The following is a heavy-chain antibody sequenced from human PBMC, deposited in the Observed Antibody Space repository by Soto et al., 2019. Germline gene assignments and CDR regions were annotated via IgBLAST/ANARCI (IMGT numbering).Heavy chain of an antibody. Sequence: GGSLRLSCAASGFTFSSYSMNWVRQAPGKGLEWVSYISSSSSTIYYADSVKGRFTISRDNAKNSLYLQMNSLRDEDTAVYYCARAKGVGSNYYYYGMDVWGQGTTVTVSS. D-gene: IGHD3-16*01. J-gene: IGHJ6*02. CDR2: ISSSSSTI. CDR1: GFTFSSYS. CDR3: ARAKGVGSNYYYYGMDV. V-gene: IGHV3-48*02.